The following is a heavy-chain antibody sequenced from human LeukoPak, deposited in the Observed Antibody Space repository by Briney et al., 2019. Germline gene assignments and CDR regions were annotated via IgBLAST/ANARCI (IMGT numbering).Heavy chain of an antibody. D-gene: IGHD4-11*01. J-gene: IGHJ6*03. V-gene: IGHV1-18*01. CDR1: GYTFTSYG. CDR2: ISAYNGNT. Sequence: ASVKVSCKASGYTFTSYGISWVRQASGQGLEWMGWISAYNGNTDYAQKLQGRVTMTTDTSTSTAYMELRSLRSDDTAVYYCARVLTTVTPSYYYYMDVWGKGTTVTVSS. CDR3: ARVLTTVTPSYYYYMDV.